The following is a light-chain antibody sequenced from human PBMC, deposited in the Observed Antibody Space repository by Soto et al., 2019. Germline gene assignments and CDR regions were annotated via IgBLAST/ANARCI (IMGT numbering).Light chain of an antibody. J-gene: IGKJ5*01. Sequence: DIVLTQSPATLSLSPGERATLSCRASQSVSSYLAWYQQKPGQVPRLLIYDASNRATDIPARFSGSGSGTDFTLTISSLEPEDFAVYYCQQRSNWAITFGQGTRLEIK. V-gene: IGKV3-11*01. CDR3: QQRSNWAIT. CDR1: QSVSSY. CDR2: DAS.